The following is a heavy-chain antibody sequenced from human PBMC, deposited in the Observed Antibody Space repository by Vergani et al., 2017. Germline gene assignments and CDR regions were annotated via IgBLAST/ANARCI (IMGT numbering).Heavy chain of an antibody. J-gene: IGHJ6*03. CDR2: IYPGDSDT. V-gene: IGHV5-51*01. CDR1: GYSFTSYW. CDR3: ARRYFDPNYYYYYLDV. D-gene: IGHD3-9*01. Sequence: EVQLVQSGAEVKKPGESLNISCKGSGYSFTSYWIAWVRQMPGKGLEWMGIIYPGDSDTRYSPSFQGQVTLSADKSISTAYLQWSSLKASDTAMYYCARRYFDPNYYYYYLDVWGKGTTVTVSS.